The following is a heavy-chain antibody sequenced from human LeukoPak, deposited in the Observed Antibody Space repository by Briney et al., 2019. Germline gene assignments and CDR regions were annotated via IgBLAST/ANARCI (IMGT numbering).Heavy chain of an antibody. Sequence: PGGSLRLSCAASGFTFSSYSMNWVRQAPGKGLEWVSSISSSSSYIYYADSVKGRFTISRDNAKNSLYLQMNSLRAEDTAVYYCARQHCSSTSCYPSVKAKIDYWGQGTLVTVSS. CDR1: GFTFSSYS. CDR3: ARQHCSSTSCYPSVKAKIDY. J-gene: IGHJ4*02. V-gene: IGHV3-21*01. D-gene: IGHD2-2*01. CDR2: ISSSSSYI.